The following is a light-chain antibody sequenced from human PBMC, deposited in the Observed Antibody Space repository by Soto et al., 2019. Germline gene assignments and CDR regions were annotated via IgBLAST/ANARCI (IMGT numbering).Light chain of an antibody. CDR1: QSISSW. CDR3: QQYNAYST. Sequence: DIQMTQSPSTLSASGGDRATTTCRASQSISSWLAWYQQKPGKAPKLLIYDASSLESGVPSRFSGSGSGTEFTLTISSLQPDDFATYYCQQYNAYSTFGQGTK. CDR2: DAS. J-gene: IGKJ1*01. V-gene: IGKV1-5*01.